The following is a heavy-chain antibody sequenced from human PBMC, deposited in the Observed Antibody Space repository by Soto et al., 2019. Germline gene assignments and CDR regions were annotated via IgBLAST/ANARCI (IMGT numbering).Heavy chain of an antibody. V-gene: IGHV1-2*02. CDR2: INPSNGGT. D-gene: IGHD6-19*01. J-gene: IGHJ4*02. CDR3: ASTAVTGTAGLDF. Sequence: SVKVSCKASGYTFSGFYMHWVRQAPGQGLEWMGWINPSNGGTKYAEKFQGRVTMTRDTSISTAYVELSRLTSDDTAVYYCASTAVTGTAGLDFWGQGTLVTVSS. CDR1: GYTFSGFY.